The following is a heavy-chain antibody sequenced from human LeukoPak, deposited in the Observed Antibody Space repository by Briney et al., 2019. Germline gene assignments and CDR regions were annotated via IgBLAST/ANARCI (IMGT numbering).Heavy chain of an antibody. D-gene: IGHD6-19*01. Sequence: GASVKVSCKASGYTFTSYGISWVRQAPGQGLEWMGWISAYNGNTNYAQKLQGRVTMTTDTSTSTAYMELRSLRSDVTAVYYCARERAVAGTRGWFDPWGQGTLVTVSS. CDR3: ARERAVAGTRGWFDP. CDR1: GYTFTSYG. V-gene: IGHV1-18*01. J-gene: IGHJ5*02. CDR2: ISAYNGNT.